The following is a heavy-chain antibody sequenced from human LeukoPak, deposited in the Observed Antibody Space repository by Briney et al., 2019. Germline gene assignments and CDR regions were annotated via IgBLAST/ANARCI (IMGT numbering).Heavy chain of an antibody. CDR1: GFSLSSCW. D-gene: IGHD1-26*01. Sequence: GVSLRLSCAASGFSLSSCWMSWVRQAPGKGLEWVANIKQDGGEKYYVDSVKGRFTISRDNAKNSLFLQMNSLRVEDTAVYYCARLGGSYYTYWGQGTLVTVSS. CDR3: ARLGGSYYTY. V-gene: IGHV3-7*01. J-gene: IGHJ4*02. CDR2: IKQDGGEK.